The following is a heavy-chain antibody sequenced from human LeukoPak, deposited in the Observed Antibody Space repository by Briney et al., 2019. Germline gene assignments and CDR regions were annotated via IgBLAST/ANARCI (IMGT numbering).Heavy chain of an antibody. J-gene: IGHJ4*02. CDR2: INHSGST. CDR3: ARHGSGSYFDY. V-gene: IGHV4-34*01. Sequence: SETLSLTCAVYGGSFSGYYWSWIRQPPGKGLEWIGEINHSGSTNYNPSLKSRVTISVDTSKNQFSLKLSSVTAADTAVYYCARHGSGSYFDYWGQGTLVTVSS. CDR1: GGSFSGYY. D-gene: IGHD3-10*01.